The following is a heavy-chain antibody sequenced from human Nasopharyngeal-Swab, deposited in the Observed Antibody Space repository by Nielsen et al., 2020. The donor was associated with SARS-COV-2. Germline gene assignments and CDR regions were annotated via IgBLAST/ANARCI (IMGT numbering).Heavy chain of an antibody. CDR3: ARDPRSGMHYYYGMDV. Sequence: WIRQPPGKGLEWVSSISSSSSYIYYADSVKGRFTISRDNAKNSLYLQMNSLRAEDTAVYYCARDPRSGMHYYYGMDVWGQGTTVTVSS. J-gene: IGHJ6*02. V-gene: IGHV3-21*01. D-gene: IGHD1-14*01. CDR2: ISSSSSYI.